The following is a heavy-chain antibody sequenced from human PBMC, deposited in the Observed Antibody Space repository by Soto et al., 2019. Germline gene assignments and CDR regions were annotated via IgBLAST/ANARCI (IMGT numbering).Heavy chain of an antibody. V-gene: IGHV3-9*01. J-gene: IGHJ6*02. CDR3: AKDRGSGSYATSYHYYGLDV. CDR1: GFTFVDHG. D-gene: IGHD3-10*01. CDR2: INWNSGRI. Sequence: PLRLSCAASGFTFVDHGMHWIRQTPGKGLEWVSGINWNSGRIGYADSVKGRFTISRDNAKTSLYLQMNSLRAEDTALYYCAKDRGSGSYATSYHYYGLDVWGQGSTVTVSS.